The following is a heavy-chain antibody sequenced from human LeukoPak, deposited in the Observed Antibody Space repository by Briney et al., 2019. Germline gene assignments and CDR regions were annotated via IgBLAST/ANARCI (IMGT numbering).Heavy chain of an antibody. Sequence: PGGSLRLSCAASGFTFSRYAMSWVRQAPGKGLEWVSAISSSGGSTYYADSVKGRFTISRDNSKNTLYLQMNSLRAEDTAVYYCAKEGGGQWLVPPLDFQHWGQGTLVTVSS. CDR2: ISSSGGST. D-gene: IGHD6-19*01. V-gene: IGHV3-23*01. CDR3: AKEGGGQWLVPPLDFQH. J-gene: IGHJ1*01. CDR1: GFTFSRYA.